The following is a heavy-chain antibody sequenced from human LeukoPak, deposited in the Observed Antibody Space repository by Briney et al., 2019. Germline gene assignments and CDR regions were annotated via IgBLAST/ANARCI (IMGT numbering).Heavy chain of an antibody. CDR1: GFTFGDYA. V-gene: IGHV3-49*05. Sequence: KAGGSLRLSCTAYGFTFGDYAMSWFRQVPGKGLEWVGFIRSKAYGGTTEYAASVKGRFTISRDDSKSIAYLQMNSLKTEDTAVYYCARPNGYSSSWYWFDPWGQGTLVTVSS. CDR2: IRSKAYGGTT. J-gene: IGHJ5*02. CDR3: ARPNGYSSSWYWFDP. D-gene: IGHD6-13*01.